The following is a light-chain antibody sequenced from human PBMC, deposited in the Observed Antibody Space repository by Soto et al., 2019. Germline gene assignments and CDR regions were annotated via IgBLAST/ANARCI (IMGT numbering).Light chain of an antibody. CDR3: QQRSNWPT. Sequence: EIVMTQSPATLSVSPGEGAILSCRASQSINSNLAWYQQKPGQAPRLLIYDASNRATGIPARFSGSGSGTDFTLTISSLEPEDFAVYYCQQRSNWPTFGQGTKVDIK. CDR1: QSINSN. CDR2: DAS. J-gene: IGKJ1*01. V-gene: IGKV3-11*01.